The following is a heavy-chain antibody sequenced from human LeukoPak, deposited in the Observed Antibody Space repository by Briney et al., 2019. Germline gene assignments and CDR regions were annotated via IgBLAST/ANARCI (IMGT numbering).Heavy chain of an antibody. CDR1: GFTFSSYS. CDR3: ARDAGYGYWVVDY. CDR2: ISSSSSTI. V-gene: IGHV3-48*04. J-gene: IGHJ4*02. D-gene: IGHD5-18*01. Sequence: SGGSLRLSCAASGFTFSSYSMNWVRQAPGKGLEWVSYISSSSSTIYYADSVKGRFTISRDNAKNTLYLQMNSLRAEDAGVYYCARDAGYGYWVVDYWGQGTLVTVSS.